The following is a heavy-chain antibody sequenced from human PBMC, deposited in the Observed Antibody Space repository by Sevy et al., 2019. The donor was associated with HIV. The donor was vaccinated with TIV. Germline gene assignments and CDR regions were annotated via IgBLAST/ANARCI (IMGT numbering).Heavy chain of an antibody. CDR1: GYSFTNYG. D-gene: IGHD3-3*02. CDR3: AKDGKNIRSWFDP. Sequence: ASVKVSGKASGYSFTNYGIGWVRQAPGQGLEWMGWISGYNGYTNYAQNLQGRVTMTTDTSTSTAYMELRSLRSDDTAIYYCAKDGKNIRSWFDPWGQGTLVTVSP. CDR2: ISGYNGYT. J-gene: IGHJ5*02. V-gene: IGHV1-18*01.